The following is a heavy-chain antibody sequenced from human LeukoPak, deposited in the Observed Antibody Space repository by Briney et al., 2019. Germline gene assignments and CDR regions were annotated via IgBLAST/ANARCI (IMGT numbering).Heavy chain of an antibody. Sequence: SETLSLTCAVYGGSFSGYYWSWIRQPPGKGLEWIGEINHSGSTNYNPSLKSRVTISVDTSKNQFSLKLSSVTAADTAVYYCARGGRYSSGWYIFDYWGQGTLVTVSS. D-gene: IGHD6-19*01. CDR2: INHSGST. CDR1: GGSFSGYY. CDR3: ARGGRYSSGWYIFDY. J-gene: IGHJ4*02. V-gene: IGHV4-34*01.